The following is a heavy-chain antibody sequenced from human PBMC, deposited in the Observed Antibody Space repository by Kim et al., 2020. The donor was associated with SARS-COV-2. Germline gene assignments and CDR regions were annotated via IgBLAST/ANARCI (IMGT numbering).Heavy chain of an antibody. D-gene: IGHD6-19*01. Sequence: SETLSLTCTVSGGSISSYYWSWIRQPPGKGLEWIGYIYYSGSTNYNPSLKSRVTISVDTSKNQFSLKLSSVTAADTAVYYCAREVPWLPRGYFDYWGQGTLVTVSS. CDR3: AREVPWLPRGYFDY. CDR2: IYYSGST. V-gene: IGHV4-59*01. CDR1: GGSISSYY. J-gene: IGHJ4*02.